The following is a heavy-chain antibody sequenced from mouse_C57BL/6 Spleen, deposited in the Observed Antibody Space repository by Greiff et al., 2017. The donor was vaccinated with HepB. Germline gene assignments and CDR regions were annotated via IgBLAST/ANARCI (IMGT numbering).Heavy chain of an antibody. J-gene: IGHJ3*01. V-gene: IGHV3-6*01. Sequence: EVQLQQSGPGLVKPSQSLSLTCSVTGYSITSGYYWNWIRQFPGNKLEWMGYISYDGSNNYNPSLKNRISITRDTSKNQFFLKLNSVTTEDTATYYCARRKLGWFAYWGQGTLVTVSA. CDR1: GYSITSGYY. D-gene: IGHD4-1*01. CDR2: ISYDGSN. CDR3: ARRKLGWFAY.